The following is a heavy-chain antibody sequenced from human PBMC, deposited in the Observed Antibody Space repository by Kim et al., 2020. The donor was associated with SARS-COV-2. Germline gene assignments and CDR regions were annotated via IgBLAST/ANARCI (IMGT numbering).Heavy chain of an antibody. Sequence: GGSLRLSCAASGFTFGDYAMHWVRQAPGKGLEWVSGISWNSGSIGYADSVKGRFTISRDNAKNSLYLQMNSLRAEDTALYYCAKSYYDFWSGPRLSYYFDYWGQGTLVTVSS. CDR1: GFTFGDYA. CDR3: AKSYYDFWSGPRLSYYFDY. V-gene: IGHV3-9*01. D-gene: IGHD3-3*01. CDR2: ISWNSGSI. J-gene: IGHJ4*02.